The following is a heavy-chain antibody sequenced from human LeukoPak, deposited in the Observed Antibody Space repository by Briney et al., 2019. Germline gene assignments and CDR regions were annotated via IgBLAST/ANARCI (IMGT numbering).Heavy chain of an antibody. Sequence: SETLSLTCAVSGGSISRSGYYWGWIRQPPGKGLEWIGNIFYSGTTYYNPSLKSRVTISVDTSKNQFSLRLNSVTAADTAVYCCARRREGNSNLEYWGQGTLVTVSS. D-gene: IGHD4-23*01. J-gene: IGHJ4*02. CDR3: ARRREGNSNLEY. V-gene: IGHV4-39*01. CDR2: IFYSGTT. CDR1: GGSISRSGYY.